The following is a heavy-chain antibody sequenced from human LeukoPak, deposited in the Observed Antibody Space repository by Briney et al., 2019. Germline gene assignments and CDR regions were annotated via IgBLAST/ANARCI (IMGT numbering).Heavy chain of an antibody. V-gene: IGHV3-66*04. CDR1: GFTVSSNY. D-gene: IGHD3-9*01. J-gene: IGHJ2*01. Sequence: GGSLRLSCAASGFTVSSNYMSWVRQAPGKGLEWVSVIYSGGSTYYADSVKGRFAISRDNFKNTVDLQMNSLRADDTAVYYCAKLGTYFYFDFWGRGNLVTVSS. CDR3: AKLGTYFYFDF. CDR2: IYSGGST.